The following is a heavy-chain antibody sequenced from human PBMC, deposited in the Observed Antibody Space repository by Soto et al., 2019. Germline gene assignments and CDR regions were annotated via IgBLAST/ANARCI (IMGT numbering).Heavy chain of an antibody. CDR1: GGSISSYY. D-gene: IGHD3-10*01. CDR2: VYYSGST. V-gene: IGHV4-59*08. CDR3: ATRYGSGHDY. Sequence: QVQLQESGPGLVKPSETLSLTCTVSGGSISSYYWSWIRQPPGKGLGWIGYVYYSGSTNYNPSLKSRVAISVETSKNQFSLKLSSVTAADTAVYYCATRYGSGHDYWGQGTLVTVSS. J-gene: IGHJ4*02.